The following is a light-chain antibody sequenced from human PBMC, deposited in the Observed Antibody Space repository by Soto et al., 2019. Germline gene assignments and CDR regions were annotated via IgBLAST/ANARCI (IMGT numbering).Light chain of an antibody. CDR1: SSNIGAGFD. J-gene: IGLJ1*01. V-gene: IGLV1-40*01. CDR3: QSYDSSLSGSSV. Sequence: QSVLTQPPSVSGAPGQRVTISCTGSSSNIGAGFDVYWYQHLPGTAPKLLIYDNTNRPSGVPDRFSGSKSGTSASLAITGLQAEDESDYYCQSYDSSLSGSSVFGTGTKVTVL. CDR2: DNT.